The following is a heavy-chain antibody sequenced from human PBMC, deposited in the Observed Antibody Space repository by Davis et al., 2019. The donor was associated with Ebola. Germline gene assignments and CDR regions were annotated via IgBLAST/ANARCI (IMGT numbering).Heavy chain of an antibody. V-gene: IGHV1-24*01. CDR1: GGTFSSYA. CDR3: ATAAGERLDYFDS. D-gene: IGHD1-26*01. J-gene: IGHJ4*02. Sequence: ASVKVSCKASGGTFSSYAISWVRQAPGQGLEWMGGSGPGEGERIYAQKFQGRVTMTEDTSTDTAYMELSSLRSEDTAVYYCATAAGERLDYFDSWGQGSLVTVSS. CDR2: SGPGEGER.